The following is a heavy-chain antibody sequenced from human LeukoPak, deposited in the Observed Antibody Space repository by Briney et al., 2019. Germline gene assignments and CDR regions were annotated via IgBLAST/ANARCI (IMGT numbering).Heavy chain of an antibody. V-gene: IGHV1-2*02. Sequence: EASVKVSCKASGYTFTGYYMHWVRQAPGQGLEWMGWINPNSGGTNYAQKFQGRVTMTRDTSISTAYMELSRLRSDDTAVYYCAVDYYDSSGYSYYFDYWGQGTLVTVSS. CDR2: INPNSGGT. CDR1: GYTFTGYY. D-gene: IGHD3-22*01. CDR3: AVDYYDSSGYSYYFDY. J-gene: IGHJ4*02.